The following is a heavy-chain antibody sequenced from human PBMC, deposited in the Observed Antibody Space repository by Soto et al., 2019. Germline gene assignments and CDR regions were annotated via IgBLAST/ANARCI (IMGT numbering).Heavy chain of an antibody. D-gene: IGHD1-26*01. CDR2: ISGSGGNT. Sequence: GGSLRLSCAASGFTFTTYAMSWVRQAPGKGLEWVSAISGSGGNTYYADSVKGRFTISRDNSKNTLYLQMNSLRAEDTAVYYCARNSGGSYYFDYWGQGTLVTVSS. J-gene: IGHJ4*02. V-gene: IGHV3-23*01. CDR3: ARNSGGSYYFDY. CDR1: GFTFTTYA.